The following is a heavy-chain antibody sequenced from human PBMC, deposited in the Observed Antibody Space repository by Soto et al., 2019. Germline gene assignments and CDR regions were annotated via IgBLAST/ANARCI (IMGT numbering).Heavy chain of an antibody. Sequence: QVQLVQFGAEVKKPGVSLKVSCKASGYTFTSYGISWVRQAPGQGLEWMGWISAYNGNTNYAQKLQGRVTMTTDTSTSTAYMELRSLRSDDTAVYYCARDGIVVGKVLGAFDIWGQGTMVTVSS. D-gene: IGHD3-22*01. V-gene: IGHV1-18*01. CDR2: ISAYNGNT. J-gene: IGHJ3*02. CDR1: GYTFTSYG. CDR3: ARDGIVVGKVLGAFDI.